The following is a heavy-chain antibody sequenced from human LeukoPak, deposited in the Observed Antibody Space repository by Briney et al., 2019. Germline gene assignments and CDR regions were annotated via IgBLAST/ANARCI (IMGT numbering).Heavy chain of an antibody. J-gene: IGHJ6*02. D-gene: IGHD1-20*01. Sequence: ASVKVSCKASGYTFTGYNMHWVRQAPGQGLEWMGWINPDSGGTKYAQKFQGRVTMTRDTSISTAYMELSRLRSDDTVVYYCAKDREGHNWNEGYYYGMDVWGQGTTVTVSS. V-gene: IGHV1-2*02. CDR3: AKDREGHNWNEGYYYGMDV. CDR1: GYTFTGYN. CDR2: INPDSGGT.